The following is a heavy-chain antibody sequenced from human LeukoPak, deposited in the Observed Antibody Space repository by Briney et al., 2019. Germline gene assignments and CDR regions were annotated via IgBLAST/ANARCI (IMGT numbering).Heavy chain of an antibody. V-gene: IGHV4-4*07. D-gene: IGHD6-13*01. CDR1: GASISSFY. CDR3: ASGAAAADWYFDL. Sequence: PSETLSLTCTVSGASISSFYWSWIRQPAGEGLQWIGRIYTTGSTNYNPSLKSRVTMSIDTSRNQFSLRLNSVTAADTAVYYCASGAAAADWYFDLWGRGTLVTVSS. J-gene: IGHJ2*01. CDR2: IYTTGST.